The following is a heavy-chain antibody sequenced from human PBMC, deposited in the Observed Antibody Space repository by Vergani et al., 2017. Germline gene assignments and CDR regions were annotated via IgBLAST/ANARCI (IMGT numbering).Heavy chain of an antibody. V-gene: IGHV4-34*01. CDR3: AREREGFDYGDYPWNAFDI. D-gene: IGHD4-17*01. J-gene: IGHJ3*02. CDR2: IYYSGST. Sequence: QVQLQQWGAGLLKPSETLSLTCAVYGGSFSGYYWSWVRQPPGKGLEWIGYIYYSGSTYYNPSLKSRVTISVDTSKNQFSLKLSSVTAADTAVYYCAREREGFDYGDYPWNAFDIWGQGTMVTVSS. CDR1: GGSFSGYY.